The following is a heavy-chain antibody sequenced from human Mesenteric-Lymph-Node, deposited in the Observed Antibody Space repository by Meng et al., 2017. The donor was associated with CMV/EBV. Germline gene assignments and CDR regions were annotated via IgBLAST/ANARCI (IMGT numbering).Heavy chain of an antibody. V-gene: IGHV3-20*04. Sequence: GGSLRLSCAASGFTFDDYGMSWVRQAPGKGLEWVSGINWNGGSTGYADSVKGRFTISRDNAKNSLYLQMNSLRAEDTALYYCAKGVIGVVITHFDYWGQGTLVTVSS. D-gene: IGHD3-22*01. CDR1: GFTFDDYG. CDR2: INWNGGST. CDR3: AKGVIGVVITHFDY. J-gene: IGHJ4*02.